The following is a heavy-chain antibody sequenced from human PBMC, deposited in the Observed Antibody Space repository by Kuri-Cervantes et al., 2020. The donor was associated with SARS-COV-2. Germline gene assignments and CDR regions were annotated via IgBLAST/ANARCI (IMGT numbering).Heavy chain of an antibody. CDR3: ARDLKESKGMDFDY. CDR2: ISSSSSYI. CDR1: GFTFSRYS. V-gene: IGHV3-21*01. Sequence: LSLTCAASGFTFSRYSMNWVRQAPGKGLEWVSSISSSSSYIYYADSVKGRFTISRDNAKNSLYLQMNSLRAEDTAVYYCARDLKESKGMDFDYWGQGTLVTVSS. J-gene: IGHJ4*02. D-gene: IGHD5-24*01.